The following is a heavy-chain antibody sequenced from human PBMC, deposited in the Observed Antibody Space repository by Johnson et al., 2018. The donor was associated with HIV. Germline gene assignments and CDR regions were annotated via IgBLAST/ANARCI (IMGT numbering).Heavy chain of an antibody. V-gene: IGHV3-7*01. D-gene: IGHD5-12*01. CDR3: ARERSRGGYSGYDYGAFDI. CDR2: IQEDGSQI. Sequence: EVQLVESGGDLVQPGGSLRLSCVASTFTFRNYWMSWVRQAPGKGLEWVGNIQEDGSQIHYMDSVKGRFTISRDNAENSLYLQMTSLRGEDTAVYYCARERSRGGYSGYDYGAFDIWGKGTMVTVSS. CDR1: TFTFRNYW. J-gene: IGHJ3*02.